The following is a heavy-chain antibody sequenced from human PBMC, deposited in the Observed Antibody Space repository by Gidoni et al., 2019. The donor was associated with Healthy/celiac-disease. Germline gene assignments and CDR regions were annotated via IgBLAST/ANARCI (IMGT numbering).Heavy chain of an antibody. Sequence: EVKLVQSGAEVKKPGEALRISCKGSGYSFTSYWISWVRQMPGKGLEWMGRIDPSDSYTNYSPSFQGHVTISADKSISTASLQLSSLMASDTAMYYCARGATVSNWFDPWGQGTLVTVSS. J-gene: IGHJ5*02. CDR3: ARGATVSNWFDP. CDR1: GYSFTSYW. CDR2: IDPSDSYT. D-gene: IGHD4-17*01. V-gene: IGHV5-10-1*03.